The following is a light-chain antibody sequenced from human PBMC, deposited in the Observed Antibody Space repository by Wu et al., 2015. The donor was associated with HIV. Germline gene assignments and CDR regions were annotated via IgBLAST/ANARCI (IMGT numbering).Light chain of an antibody. V-gene: IGKV3-15*01. CDR1: QSVSSN. CDR3: QQYHSHMWT. Sequence: EIVLTQSPATLSLSPGERATLSCRASQSVSSNLAWYQHRPGQAPRLLIYGASSRATDIPARFSGSGSGTEFTLTISSLQSEDFTIYYCQQYHSHMWTFGQGTKVDFK. J-gene: IGKJ1*01. CDR2: GAS.